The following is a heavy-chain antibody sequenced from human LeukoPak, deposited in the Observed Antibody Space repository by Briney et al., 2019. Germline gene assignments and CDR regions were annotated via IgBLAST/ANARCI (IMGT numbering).Heavy chain of an antibody. J-gene: IGHJ6*02. CDR2: ISACNGNT. Sequence: GASVKVSCKASGYTFTSYGISWVRQAPGQGLEWMGWISACNGNTNYAQKLQGRVTMTTDTSTSTAYMELRSLRSDDTAVYYCARVALHYYYYGMDVWGQGTTVTVSS. CDR3: ARVALHYYYYGMDV. CDR1: GYTFTSYG. V-gene: IGHV1-18*01.